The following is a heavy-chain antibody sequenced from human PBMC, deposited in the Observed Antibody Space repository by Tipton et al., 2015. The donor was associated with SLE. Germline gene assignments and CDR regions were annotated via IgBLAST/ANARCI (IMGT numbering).Heavy chain of an antibody. J-gene: IGHJ5*02. D-gene: IGHD4-17*01. CDR3: ARRDYGDYVRWFDP. CDR1: GGSFSGYY. CDR2: INHSGST. V-gene: IGHV4-34*01. Sequence: GSLRLSCAVYGGSFSGYYWSWIRQPPGKGLEWIGEINHSGSTNYNPSLKSRVTISVDTSKNQFSLKLSSVTAADTAVYYCARRDYGDYVRWFDPWGQGTLVTVSS.